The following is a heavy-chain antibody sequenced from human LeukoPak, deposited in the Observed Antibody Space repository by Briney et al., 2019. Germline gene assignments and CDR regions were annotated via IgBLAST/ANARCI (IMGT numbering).Heavy chain of an antibody. J-gene: IGHJ4*02. CDR2: INPNSGGT. CDR3: ARNLKPYYFDY. CDR1: GYTFSGYY. V-gene: IGHV1-2*02. Sequence: SVKVSCKASGYTFSGYYMHWVRQAPGQGLEWMGWINPNSGGTNYAQKFQGRVTMTRDTSITTAYMELTRLRSDDTAVYYCARNLKPYYFDYWGQGTLVTVSS.